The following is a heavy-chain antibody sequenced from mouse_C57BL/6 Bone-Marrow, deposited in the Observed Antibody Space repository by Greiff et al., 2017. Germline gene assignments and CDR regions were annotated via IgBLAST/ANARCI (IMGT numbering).Heavy chain of an antibody. V-gene: IGHV1-74*01. CDR2: INPSDSDT. J-gene: IGHJ3*01. CDR3: TIPRGFAY. Sequence: QVQLQQPGPELVKPGASVKVSCKASGYSFTSYRMHWVKQSPGQGLEWIGRINPSDSDTNYNQKFKGKDTLTVDKSSSTAYMQLSSLTAEDSAVYYCTIPRGFAYWGQGTLVTVSA. D-gene: IGHD2-10*02. CDR1: GYSFTSYR.